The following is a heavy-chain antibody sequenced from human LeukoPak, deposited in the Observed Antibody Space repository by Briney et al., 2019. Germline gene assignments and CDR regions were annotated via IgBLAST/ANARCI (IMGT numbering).Heavy chain of an antibody. D-gene: IGHD5-12*01. V-gene: IGHV1-69*01. Sequence: SVKVSCKASGGTFNSYTINWVRQAPGQGLEWMGGIIPIFATTNYAQKFQGRVTITADESTSTAYMELSSLSSEDAAVYYCASGTVASMDIWGQGTMVTVSS. CDR1: GGTFNSYT. J-gene: IGHJ3*02. CDR2: IIPIFATT. CDR3: ASGTVASMDI.